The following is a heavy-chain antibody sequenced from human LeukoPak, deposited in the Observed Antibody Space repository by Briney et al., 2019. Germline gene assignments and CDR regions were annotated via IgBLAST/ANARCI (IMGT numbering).Heavy chain of an antibody. Sequence: GGSLRLSCAASGFTFSTYAMGWVRQAPGKGMEWVSSIKGGGGDPFYADSVKGRFTISRDNSKNTLFLQLNSLRAEDSAVYYCARGGHDFNPFYWWGQGTLVTVSS. V-gene: IGHV3-23*01. D-gene: IGHD2-21*02. CDR1: GFTFSTYA. CDR2: IKGGGGDP. J-gene: IGHJ4*02. CDR3: ARGGHDFNPFYW.